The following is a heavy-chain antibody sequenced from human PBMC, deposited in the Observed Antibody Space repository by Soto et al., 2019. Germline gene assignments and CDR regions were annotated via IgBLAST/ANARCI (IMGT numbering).Heavy chain of an antibody. V-gene: IGHV3-30*18. D-gene: IGHD3-22*01. CDR2: ISYDGSNK. CDR3: AKGGSSGSYDY. CDR1: GFTFSSYA. J-gene: IGHJ4*02. Sequence: SGGSLRLSCAASGFTFSSYAMHWVRQAPGKGLEWVAVISYDGSNKYYADSVKGRFTISRDNFKNTLYLQMSSLRAEDTALYYCAKGGSSGSYDYWGQGSLVTVSS.